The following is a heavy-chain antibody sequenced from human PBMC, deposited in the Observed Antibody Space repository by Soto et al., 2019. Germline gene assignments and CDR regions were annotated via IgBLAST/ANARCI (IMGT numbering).Heavy chain of an antibody. D-gene: IGHD6-19*01. CDR3: ASGGEAVAGYDYSGLHV. V-gene: IGHV4-31*03. CDR2: IDNSGST. J-gene: IGHJ6*02. CDR1: GGSMSSGGYY. Sequence: SESPSLASTASGGSMSSGGYYWCWIRQHPGKGLEWIGYIDNSGSTYYNPSLKSRVTMSVDTSENQISLKLTSVTAADTAVFYCASGGEAVAGYDYSGLHVLGRGTTGTVS.